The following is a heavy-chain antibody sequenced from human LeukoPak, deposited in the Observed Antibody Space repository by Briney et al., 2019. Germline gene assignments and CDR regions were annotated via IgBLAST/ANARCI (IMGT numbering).Heavy chain of an antibody. D-gene: IGHD5-24*01. Sequence: PSETLSLTCAVYGGSFSGYYWSWIRQPPGKGLEWIGEINHSGSTNYNPSLKSRVTISVDTSKNQFSLKLSSVTAADTAVYYCASWRWLQLYYFDHWGQGTLVTVSS. J-gene: IGHJ4*02. CDR3: ASWRWLQLYYFDH. CDR2: INHSGST. V-gene: IGHV4-34*01. CDR1: GGSFSGYY.